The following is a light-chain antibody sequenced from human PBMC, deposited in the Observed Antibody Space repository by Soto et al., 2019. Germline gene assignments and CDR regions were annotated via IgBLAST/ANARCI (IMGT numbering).Light chain of an antibody. V-gene: IGKV1-33*01. CDR3: QQYENLPIT. Sequence: DIQMTQSPSSLSASVGDRVTITCQASLDIITLLNWYQEKPGQTPKLLIFDASNLEVGVPSSFSGGGSGTHFTLTITSLQPEDVATYYCQQYENLPITFGQGTRLEIK. J-gene: IGKJ5*01. CDR2: DAS. CDR1: LDIITL.